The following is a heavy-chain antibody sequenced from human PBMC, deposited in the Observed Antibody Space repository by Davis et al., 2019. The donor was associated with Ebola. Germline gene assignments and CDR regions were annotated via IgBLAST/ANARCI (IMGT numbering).Heavy chain of an antibody. D-gene: IGHD2-15*01. CDR3: VKDRFTVVVVHGGFDF. Sequence: GGSLRLSCAASGFTFSSYGMHWVRQAPGKGLEWVAVISYDGSNKYYADSVKGRFTISRDNSKNTLYLQMNSLRAEDTAVYYCVKDRFTVVVVHGGFDFWGQGALVTVSS. J-gene: IGHJ4*02. CDR1: GFTFSSYG. CDR2: ISYDGSNK. V-gene: IGHV3-30*18.